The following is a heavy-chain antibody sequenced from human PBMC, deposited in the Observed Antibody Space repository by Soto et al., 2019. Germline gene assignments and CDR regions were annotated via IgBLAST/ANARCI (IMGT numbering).Heavy chain of an antibody. V-gene: IGHV4-59*12. Sequence: SETLSLTCTFSGGSISNYSWSWIRQPPGKGLEWIWYIYYSVSTDYNPSLKSRVTISVDRSKNQFSLKLISVTAADTAVYYCARVPDRWGQGTRVTVS. J-gene: IGHJ5*02. D-gene: IGHD2-2*01. CDR1: GGSISNYS. CDR2: IYYSVST. CDR3: ARVPDR.